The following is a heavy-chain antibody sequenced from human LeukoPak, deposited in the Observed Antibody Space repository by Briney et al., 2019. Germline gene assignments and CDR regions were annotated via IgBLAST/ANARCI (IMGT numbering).Heavy chain of an antibody. CDR3: ARASPLESVVVAATWGSWFDP. CDR2: INPSGGST. D-gene: IGHD2-15*01. J-gene: IGHJ5*02. Sequence: ASVKVSCKASGYTFTSYYMHWVRQAPGQGLEWMGVINPSGGSTSNAQKCKGRVTMTRDTSTSTVYMELSSLRSEDTAVYYCARASPLESVVVAATWGSWFDPWGQGTLVTVSS. V-gene: IGHV1-46*01. CDR1: GYTFTSYY.